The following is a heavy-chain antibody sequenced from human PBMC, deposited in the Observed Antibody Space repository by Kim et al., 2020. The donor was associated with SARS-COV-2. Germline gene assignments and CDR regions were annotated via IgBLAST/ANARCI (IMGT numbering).Heavy chain of an antibody. V-gene: IGHV1-69*01. CDR2: TA. J-gene: IGHJ4*02. D-gene: IGHD2-2*01. Sequence: TANYAQKFQGRVTITADESTSTAYMELSSLRSEDTAVYYCARGSTSGGDYWGQGTLVTVSS. CDR3: ARGSTSGGDY.